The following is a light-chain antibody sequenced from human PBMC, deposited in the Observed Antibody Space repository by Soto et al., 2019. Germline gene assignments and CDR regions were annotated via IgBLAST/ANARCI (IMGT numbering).Light chain of an antibody. CDR1: SGSVSTSYD. CDR2: NTY. CDR3: VLYMGGGISV. V-gene: IGLV8-61*01. Sequence: QAVVTQEPSFSVSPGGAVTLTCGWSSGSVSTSYDPSWYQQTPGQAPRTLIYNTYTRSSGVPDRFSASILGDKAALTIAGAQADDQSDNYCVLYMGGGISVFGGGTKLTLL. J-gene: IGLJ2*01.